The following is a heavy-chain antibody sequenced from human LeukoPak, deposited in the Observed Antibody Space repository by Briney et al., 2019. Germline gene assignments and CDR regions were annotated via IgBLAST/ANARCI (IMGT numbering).Heavy chain of an antibody. V-gene: IGHV4-59*01. CDR1: GGSISSYY. D-gene: IGHD3-22*01. CDR2: IYYSGST. CDR3: ALTPDYYDSSGYRPLEY. Sequence: SETLSLTCTVSGGSISSYYWSWIRQPPGKGLEWIGYIYYSGSTNYNPSLKSRVTISVDTSKNQFSLKLSSVTAADTAVYYCALTPDYYDSSGYRPLEYWGQGTLVTVSS. J-gene: IGHJ4*02.